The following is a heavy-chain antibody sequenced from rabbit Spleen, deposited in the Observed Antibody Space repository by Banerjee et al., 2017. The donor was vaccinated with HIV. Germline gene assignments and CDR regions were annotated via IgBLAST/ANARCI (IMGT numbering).Heavy chain of an antibody. CDR3: ARDTGSSFSSYGMDL. J-gene: IGHJ6*01. V-gene: IGHV1S40*01. D-gene: IGHD8-1*01. CDR1: GFSFSSSDY. CDR2: IAGSSSGFT. Sequence: QSLEESGGDLVKPGASLTLTCTASGFSFSSSDYMCWVRQAPGKGLEWISCIAGSSSGFTSSATWASGRFTISKTSSTTVTLQMTSLTVADTATYFCARDTGSSFSSYGMDLWGPGTLVTV.